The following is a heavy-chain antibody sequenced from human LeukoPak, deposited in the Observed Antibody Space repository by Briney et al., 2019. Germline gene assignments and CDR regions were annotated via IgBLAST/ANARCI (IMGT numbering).Heavy chain of an antibody. CDR2: IYYSGST. V-gene: IGHV4-59*08. J-gene: IGHJ4*02. Sequence: SETLSLTCTVSGGSISNYYWSWIRQPPGKGLEWIGYIYYSGSTEYNPSLKSRVTISVDTSKNQFSLNLTSVTAADTAVYYCARVGDWNDLVYWGQGTLVTVSS. CDR1: GGSISNYY. D-gene: IGHD1-1*01. CDR3: ARVGDWNDLVY.